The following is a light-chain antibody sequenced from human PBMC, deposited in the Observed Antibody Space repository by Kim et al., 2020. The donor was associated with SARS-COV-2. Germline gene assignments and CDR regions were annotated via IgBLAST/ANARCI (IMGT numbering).Light chain of an antibody. CDR1: NIGSKR. CDR3: QVWDSSSDHRV. V-gene: IGLV3-21*04. CDR2: YDS. Sequence: APGKTARMTCGGNNIGSKRLHWYQQKPGQAPVLVIYYDSGRPSGIPERFSGSNSGNTATLTISRVEAGDEADYYCQVWDSSSDHRVFGGGTQLTVL. J-gene: IGLJ3*02.